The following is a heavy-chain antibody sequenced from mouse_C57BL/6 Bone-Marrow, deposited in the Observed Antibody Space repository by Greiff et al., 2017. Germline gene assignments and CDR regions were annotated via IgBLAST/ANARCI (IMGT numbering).Heavy chain of an antibody. J-gene: IGHJ3*01. V-gene: IGHV10-3*01. Sequence: GGGLVQPKGSLKLSCAASGFTFNTYAMHWVRQAPGKGLEWVARIRSKSSNYATYYADSVKNRFTISRDDSQSMLYLQMNNLKTEATAMYYCVMDSDDDADFAYWGQGTLVTVSA. D-gene: IGHD2-4*01. CDR3: VMDSDDDADFAY. CDR2: IRSKSSNYAT. CDR1: GFTFNTYA.